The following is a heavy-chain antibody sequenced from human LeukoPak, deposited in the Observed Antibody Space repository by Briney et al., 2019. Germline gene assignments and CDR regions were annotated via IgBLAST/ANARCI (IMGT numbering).Heavy chain of an antibody. CDR3: ARDPDSAFDI. CDR1: GXTVSSNY. CDR2: IYSGGST. J-gene: IGHJ3*02. Sequence: GGSLRLSCAASGXTVSSNYMSWVRRAPGKGLEWVSVIYSGGSTYYADSVKGRFTISRDNSKNTLYLQMNSLRAEDTAVYYCARDPDSAFDIWGQGTMVTVSS. V-gene: IGHV3-53*01. D-gene: IGHD3-22*01.